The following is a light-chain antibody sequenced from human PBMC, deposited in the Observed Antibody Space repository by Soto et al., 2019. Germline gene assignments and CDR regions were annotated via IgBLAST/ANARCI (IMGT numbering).Light chain of an antibody. Sequence: MVATQSPDTLALAPGGRATLSCRASHSVTNYIARYQQRPGQAPRLLICGASTRATGIPARFSGSGSGTDFTLTISSLQPEDVATYYCQKYNSAPLTFGRGTKVDI. CDR2: GAS. CDR3: QKYNSAPLT. V-gene: IGKV3-15*01. CDR1: HSVTNY. J-gene: IGKJ1*01.